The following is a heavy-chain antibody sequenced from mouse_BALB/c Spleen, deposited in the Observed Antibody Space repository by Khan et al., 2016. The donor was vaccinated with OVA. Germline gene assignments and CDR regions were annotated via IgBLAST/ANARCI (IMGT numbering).Heavy chain of an antibody. V-gene: IGHV14-3*02. CDR3: AYSLLLDAMDY. D-gene: IGHD1-2*01. J-gene: IGHJ4*01. Sequence: VRLQQSGAEFVKPGASVRLSCTASGFNIKNTYIHWVKQRPEQGLEWIGRIDPANGNTKYDPKFQGKATITADTSSNTAYLQLSSLTSEDTAVYYCAYSLLLDAMDYWGQGTSVTVSS. CDR1: GFNIKNTY. CDR2: IDPANGNT.